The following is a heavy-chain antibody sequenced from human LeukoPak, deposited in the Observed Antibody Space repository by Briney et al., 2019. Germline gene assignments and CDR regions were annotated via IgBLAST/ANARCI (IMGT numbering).Heavy chain of an antibody. V-gene: IGHV1-2*02. CDR3: ARPLNDFWSDNKGFDP. J-gene: IGHJ5*02. CDR2: INPNSGGT. Sequence: GASVKVSCKASGHTFTGYYMHWVRQAPGQGLEWMGWINPNSGGTNYAQKFQGRVTMTRDTSISTAYMELSRLRSDDTAVYYCARPLNDFWSDNKGFDPWGQGTLVTVSS. D-gene: IGHD3-3*01. CDR1: GHTFTGYY.